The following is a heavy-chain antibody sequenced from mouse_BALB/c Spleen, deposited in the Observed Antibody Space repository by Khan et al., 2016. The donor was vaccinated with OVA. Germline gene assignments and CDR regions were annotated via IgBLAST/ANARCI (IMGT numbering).Heavy chain of an antibody. D-gene: IGHD1-1*01. J-gene: IGHJ2*01. CDR3: ARDYGSSYFCFDY. CDR1: GYSITSDYA. V-gene: IGHV3-2*02. Sequence: EVQLQESGPGLVKPSQSLSLTCTVTGYSITSDYAWNWIRQFPGNNLEWLAYITYSGSTCYNPSLKSRISITRDTSKNQFFLQLNSVTTEDTATFYCARDYGSSYFCFDYWGQGTTLTVS. CDR2: ITYSGST.